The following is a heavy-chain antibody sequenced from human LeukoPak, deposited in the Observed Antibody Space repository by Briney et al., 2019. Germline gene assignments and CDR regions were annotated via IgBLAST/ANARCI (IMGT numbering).Heavy chain of an antibody. V-gene: IGHV3-30*18. CDR1: GFTFSSYG. D-gene: IGHD3-22*01. J-gene: IGHJ4*02. CDR2: ISYDGSNK. CDR3: AKDTVIVVVTLDY. Sequence: GGSLRLSCAASGFTFSSYGMHWVRQAPGKGLEWVAVISYDGSNKYYADSVKGRFTISRDNSKNTLYLQMNSLRAEDTAVYYCAKDTVIVVVTLDYWGQGTLVTVSS.